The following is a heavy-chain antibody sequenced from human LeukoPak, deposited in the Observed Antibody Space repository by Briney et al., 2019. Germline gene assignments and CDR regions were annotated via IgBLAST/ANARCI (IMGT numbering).Heavy chain of an antibody. CDR1: GGSFSGYY. Sequence: PSETLSLTCAVYGGSFSGYYWSWIRQPPGEGLEWIGEINHSGSTNYNPSLKSRVTISVDTSKNQFSLKLSSVTAADTAVYYCARVGYIGSGSYLVDYWGQGTLVTVSS. V-gene: IGHV4-34*01. D-gene: IGHD3-10*01. J-gene: IGHJ4*02. CDR2: INHSGST. CDR3: ARVGYIGSGSYLVDY.